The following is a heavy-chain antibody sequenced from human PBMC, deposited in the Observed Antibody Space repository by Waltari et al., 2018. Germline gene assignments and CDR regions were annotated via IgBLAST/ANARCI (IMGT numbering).Heavy chain of an antibody. V-gene: IGHV3-7*01. Sequence: EVNLVESGGGLVQPGGSLRLSCAASEFTCSTYWMTWVRQAPVKGLEWLSNIKGDGSQKNYVDSVKGRFTISRDTANTSLYLQMNSLRAEDPAVYYCARDPHYSNFDYWGQGTLVTVSS. CDR3: ARDPHYSNFDY. D-gene: IGHD4-4*01. J-gene: IGHJ4*02. CDR1: EFTCSTYW. CDR2: IKGDGSQK.